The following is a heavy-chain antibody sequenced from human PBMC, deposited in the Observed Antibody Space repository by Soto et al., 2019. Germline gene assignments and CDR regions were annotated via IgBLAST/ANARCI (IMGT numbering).Heavy chain of an antibody. D-gene: IGHD2-21*02. CDR3: ARDLWGYCGTDCYPLDV. V-gene: IGHV4-59*01. CDR2: LYNTGST. J-gene: IGHJ6*02. Sequence: SETLSLTCTVSGGSISRYYWSWIRQPPGKGLEWIGYLYNTGSTIYNPSLESRVTISVDTSKNQFSLKLNSVTATDTSVYYCARDLWGYCGTDCYPLDVWGPGTTVTVSS. CDR1: GGSISRYY.